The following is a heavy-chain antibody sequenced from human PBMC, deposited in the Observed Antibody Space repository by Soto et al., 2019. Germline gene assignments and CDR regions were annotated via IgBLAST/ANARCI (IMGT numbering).Heavy chain of an antibody. J-gene: IGHJ3*02. D-gene: IGHD2-15*01. CDR1: VFLVSDTY. V-gene: IGHV3-66*01. Sequence: PGGSLRLSCTASVFLVSDTYVNWVRQAPGKGLEWVSVISNRGDTHYADSVRGRFSLSRDISDNTLHLQMNNLRVEDTAVYYCAREPRYCRGGSCSITGDAYDIWGQGTMVTVSS. CDR3: AREPRYCRGGSCSITGDAYDI. CDR2: ISNRGDT.